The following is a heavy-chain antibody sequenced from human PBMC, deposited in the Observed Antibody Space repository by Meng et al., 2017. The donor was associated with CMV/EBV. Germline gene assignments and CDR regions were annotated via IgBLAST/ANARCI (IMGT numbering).Heavy chain of an antibody. CDR3: ARGGYYYDSSGYLKG. Sequence: GESLKTSCAASGFTFSSYWMHWVRQAPGKGLVWVSRINSDGSSTSYADSVKGRFTISRDNAKNTLYLQMNSLRAEDTAVYYCARGGYYYDSSGYLKGWGQGTLVTVSS. CDR2: INSDGSST. V-gene: IGHV3-74*01. J-gene: IGHJ4*02. CDR1: GFTFSSYW. D-gene: IGHD3-22*01.